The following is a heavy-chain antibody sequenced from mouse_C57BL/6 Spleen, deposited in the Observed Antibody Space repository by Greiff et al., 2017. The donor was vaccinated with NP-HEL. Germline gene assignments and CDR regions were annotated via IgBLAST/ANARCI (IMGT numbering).Heavy chain of an antibody. V-gene: IGHV5-12*01. CDR2: ISNGGGST. J-gene: IGHJ3*01. CDR3: ARGGSTGTAWFAY. Sequence: EVQLQESGGGLVQPGGSLKLSCAASGFTFSDYYMYWVRQTPEKRLEWVAYISNGGGSTYYPDTVKGRFTISRDNAKNTLYLQMSRLKSEDTAMYYCARGGSTGTAWFAYWGQGTLVTVSA. D-gene: IGHD4-1*02. CDR1: GFTFSDYY.